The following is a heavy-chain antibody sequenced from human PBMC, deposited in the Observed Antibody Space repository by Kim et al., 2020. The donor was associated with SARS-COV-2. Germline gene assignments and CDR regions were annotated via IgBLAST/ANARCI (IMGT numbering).Heavy chain of an antibody. CDR2: ISSNGGTT. J-gene: IGHJ4*02. Sequence: GGSLRLSCSASGFTFSNYVMHWVRQAPGKGLEYVSAISSNGGTTYYADSVKGRFTIYRDNSKNTLYLQMSSLRAEDTAVYYCVKDTINIVVLPAAPFDYWGQGTLVTVSS. V-gene: IGHV3-64D*09. CDR1: GFTFSNYV. D-gene: IGHD2-2*01. CDR3: VKDTINIVVLPAAPFDY.